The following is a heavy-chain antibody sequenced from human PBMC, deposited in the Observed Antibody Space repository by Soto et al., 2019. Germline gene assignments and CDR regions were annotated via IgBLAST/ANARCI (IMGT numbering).Heavy chain of an antibody. V-gene: IGHV4-4*02. Sequence: SETLSLTCAVSGGSISSSNWWSWVRQPPGKGLEWIGEIYHSGSTNYNPSLKSRVTISVDKSKNQFSLKLSSVTAADTAVYYCARVSMITFGGVIVIPTGDYYYGIDVWGQGTTVTVSS. J-gene: IGHJ6*02. CDR2: IYHSGST. D-gene: IGHD3-16*02. CDR1: GGSISSSNW. CDR3: ARVSMITFGGVIVIPTGDYYYGIDV.